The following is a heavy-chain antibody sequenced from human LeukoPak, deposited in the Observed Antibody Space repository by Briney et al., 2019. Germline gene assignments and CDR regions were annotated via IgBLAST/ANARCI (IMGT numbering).Heavy chain of an antibody. CDR1: GGSFSGYY. CDR3: ARNGASSPYDSSGDEFDY. CDR2: IYYSGST. Sequence: SSETLSLTCAVYGGSFSGYYWGWIRQPPGKGLEWIGSIYYSGSTYYNPSLKSRVTISVDTSKNQFSLKLSSVTAADTAVYYCARNGASSPYDSSGDEFDYWGQGTLVTVSS. D-gene: IGHD3-22*01. J-gene: IGHJ4*02. V-gene: IGHV4-39*07.